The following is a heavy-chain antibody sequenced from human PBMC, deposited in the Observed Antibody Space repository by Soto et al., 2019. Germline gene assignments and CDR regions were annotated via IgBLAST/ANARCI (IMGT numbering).Heavy chain of an antibody. V-gene: IGHV4-28*01. D-gene: IGHD6-6*01. CDR2: IYYTGST. J-gene: IGHJ2*01. CDR3: ARKYTSSSGFYFDL. CDR1: GSSITNSNW. Sequence: QVQLQESGPGLVRPSDTLSLTSAVSGSSITNSNWWGWFRQPPGKGLEWIGYIYYTGSTYNNPSLKSRVVMSIDTSKNQFSLKLSSVTAVDTAVYYCARKYTSSSGFYFDLWGRGTLVTVSS.